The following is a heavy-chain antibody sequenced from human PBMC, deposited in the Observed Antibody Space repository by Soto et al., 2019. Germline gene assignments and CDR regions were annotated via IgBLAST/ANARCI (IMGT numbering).Heavy chain of an antibody. CDR3: ARPHYDSNTFYYFFDY. D-gene: IGHD3-22*01. J-gene: IGHJ4*02. Sequence: PSETLSLTCVVYGGSFSGYFWSWIRQPPGKGLEWIGEIFHGGSTNYSPSLKSRVTISVDTSKNQFSLELSSVTAADTAVYYCARPHYDSNTFYYFFDYWGKGTLVTVSS. CDR2: IFHGGST. V-gene: IGHV4-34*12. CDR1: GGSFSGYF.